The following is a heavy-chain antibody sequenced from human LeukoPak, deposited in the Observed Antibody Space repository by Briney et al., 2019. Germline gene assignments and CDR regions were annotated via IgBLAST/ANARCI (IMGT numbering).Heavy chain of an antibody. V-gene: IGHV4-61*01. D-gene: IGHD3-16*01. Sequence: SETLSLTCTVSGGSVSSGSYYWSWVRQPPGKGLEWVGYMDYSGSTNYNPSLKSRASITVKTSKSQFSLKLSSVTAADTAVYYCARDRFRAGMDVWGQGTTVTVSS. J-gene: IGHJ6*02. CDR1: GGSVSSGSYY. CDR3: ARDRFRAGMDV. CDR2: MDYSGST.